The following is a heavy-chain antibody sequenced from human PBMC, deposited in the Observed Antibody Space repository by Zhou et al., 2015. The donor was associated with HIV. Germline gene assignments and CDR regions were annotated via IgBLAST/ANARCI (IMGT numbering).Heavy chain of an antibody. D-gene: IGHD1-20*01. CDR1: GYTFTGYY. J-gene: IGHJ5*02. CDR2: INPNSGGT. V-gene: IGHV1-2*04. Sequence: QVQLVQSGAEVKKPGASVKVSCKASGYTFTGYYMHWVRQAPGQGLEWMGWINPNSGGTNYAQKFQGWVTMTRDTSISTAYMELSSLRSEDTAVYYCARSPKRYNWITNWFDPWGQGTLVTVSS. CDR3: ARSPKRYNWITNWFDP.